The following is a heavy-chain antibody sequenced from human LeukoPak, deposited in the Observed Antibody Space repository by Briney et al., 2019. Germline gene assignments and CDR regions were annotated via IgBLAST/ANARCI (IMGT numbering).Heavy chain of an antibody. V-gene: IGHV1-46*01. CDR1: GYTFTSYY. CDR3: ARAGRDYYDSSGYYDY. D-gene: IGHD3-22*01. J-gene: IGHJ4*02. CDR2: INPSGGST. Sequence: GASVKVSCKASGYTFTSYYMHWVRQAPGQGLEWMGIINPSGGSTSYAQKFQGRVTMTRDMSTSTVYMELSSLRSEDTAVYYCARAGRDYYDSSGYYDYWGQGTLVTVSS.